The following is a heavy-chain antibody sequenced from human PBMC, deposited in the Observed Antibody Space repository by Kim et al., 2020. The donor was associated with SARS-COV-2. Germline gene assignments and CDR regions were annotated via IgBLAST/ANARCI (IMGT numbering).Heavy chain of an antibody. Sequence: YADSVKGRFTHSKDNSKNTRYMQMNSLRAEDTAGYYCAKALGAPYGLWGQGTLVTVSS. J-gene: IGHJ4*02. D-gene: IGHD4-17*01. V-gene: IGHV3-23*01. CDR3: AKALGAPYGL.